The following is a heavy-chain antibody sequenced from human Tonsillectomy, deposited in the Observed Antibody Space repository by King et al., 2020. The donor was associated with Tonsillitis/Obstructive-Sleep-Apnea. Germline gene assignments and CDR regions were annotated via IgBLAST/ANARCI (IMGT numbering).Heavy chain of an antibody. Sequence: VQLVESGGGLVQPGGSLRLSCAASGFTFSSYWMSWVRQTPGKGLEWVANINQDGSEKYYVDSVKGRFTISRDNAKNSVYLQTNSLRADDTAVYYCASFYVYWGQGTLVTVSS. J-gene: IGHJ4*02. CDR3: ASFYVY. V-gene: IGHV3-7*01. CDR2: INQDGSEK. CDR1: GFTFSSYW. D-gene: IGHD3-16*01.